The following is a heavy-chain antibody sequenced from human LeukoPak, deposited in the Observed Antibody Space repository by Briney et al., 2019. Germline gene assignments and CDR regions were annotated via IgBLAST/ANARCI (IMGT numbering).Heavy chain of an antibody. D-gene: IGHD2-15*01. CDR3: ARDIVGLTSPNWFDP. CDR2: IKQDGSEK. Sequence: GGSLRLSCAASGFTFSSYWMIWVRQAPGKGLEWVANIKQDGSEKYYVDSVKGRFTISRDNAKNSLYLQMNSLRAEDTAVYYSARDIVGLTSPNWFDPWGQGTLVTVSS. CDR1: GFTFSSYW. V-gene: IGHV3-7*01. J-gene: IGHJ5*02.